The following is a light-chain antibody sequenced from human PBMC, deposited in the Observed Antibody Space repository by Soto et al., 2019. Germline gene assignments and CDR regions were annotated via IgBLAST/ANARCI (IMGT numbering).Light chain of an antibody. J-gene: IGLJ2*01. V-gene: IGLV2-8*01. CDR1: GSDVGNYNY. CDR2: EVS. CDR3: SSYAGSLVV. Sequence: QSALTQPPSASGSPGQSVTISCTGTGSDVGNYNYVSWYQQHPGKAPKLMIYEVSKRPSGVPDRFSGSKSGNTASLTVSGLQAEDEADYYCSSYAGSLVVFGGGTKLTVL.